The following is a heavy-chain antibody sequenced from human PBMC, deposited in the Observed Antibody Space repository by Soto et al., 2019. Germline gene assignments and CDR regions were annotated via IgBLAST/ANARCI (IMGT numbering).Heavy chain of an antibody. V-gene: IGHV4-59*01. CDR1: GGSISSYY. CDR2: IYYSGST. Sequence: PSETLSLTCTVSGGSISSYYRSWIRQPPGKGLEWIGYIYYSGSTNYNPSLKSRVTISVDTSKNQFSLKLSSVTAADTAVYYCASYDSSGYYGYYWGQGTLVTVSS. D-gene: IGHD3-22*01. J-gene: IGHJ4*02. CDR3: ASYDSSGYYGYY.